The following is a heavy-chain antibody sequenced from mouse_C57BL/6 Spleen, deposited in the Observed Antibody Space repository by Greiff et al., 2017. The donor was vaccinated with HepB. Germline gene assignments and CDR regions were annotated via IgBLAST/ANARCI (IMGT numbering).Heavy chain of an antibody. CDR1: GYTFTSYW. J-gene: IGHJ4*01. CDR2: IDPNSGGT. CDR3: ARDSSGYGYYAMDY. V-gene: IGHV1-72*01. Sequence: VKLQESGAELVKPGASVKLSCKASGYTFTSYWMHWVKQRPGRGLEWIGRIDPNSGGTKYNEKFKSKATLTVDKPSSTAYMQLSSLTSEDSAVYYCARDSSGYGYYAMDYWGQGTSVTVSS. D-gene: IGHD3-2*02.